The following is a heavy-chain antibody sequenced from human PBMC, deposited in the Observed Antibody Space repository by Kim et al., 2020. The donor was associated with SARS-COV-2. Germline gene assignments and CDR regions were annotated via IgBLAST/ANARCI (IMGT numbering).Heavy chain of an antibody. CDR2: INHSGST. Sequence: SETLSLTCAVYGGSFSGYYWSWIRQPPGKGLEWIGEINHSGSTNYNPSLKSRVTISVDTSKNQFSLKLSSVTAADTAVYYCARQRVDNIVVVPAARSWF. D-gene: IGHD2-2*01. V-gene: IGHV4-34*01. CDR3: ARQRVDNIVVVPAARSWF. J-gene: IGHJ5*01. CDR1: GGSFSGYY.